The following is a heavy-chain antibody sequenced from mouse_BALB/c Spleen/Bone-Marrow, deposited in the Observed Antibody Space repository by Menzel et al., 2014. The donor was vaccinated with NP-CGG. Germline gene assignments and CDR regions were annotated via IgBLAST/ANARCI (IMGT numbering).Heavy chain of an antibody. CDR2: INPDSSTI. J-gene: IGHJ3*01. V-gene: IGHV4-1*02. D-gene: IGHD1-1*01. Sequence: EVQVVESGGGLVQPGGSLKLSCAASGFDFSRYWMSWVRQAPGKGLEWIGEINPDSSTINYTPSLKDKFLISRDNAKNTLYLQMSKVRSEDTALYYCARRGLLRSQGFAYWGQGTLVTVSA. CDR1: GFDFSRYW. CDR3: ARRGLLRSQGFAY.